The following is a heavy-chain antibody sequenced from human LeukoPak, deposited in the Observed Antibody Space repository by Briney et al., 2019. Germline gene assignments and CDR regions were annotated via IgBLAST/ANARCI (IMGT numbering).Heavy chain of an antibody. CDR2: IYYSGGT. CDR1: GGSISSYY. J-gene: IGHJ3*02. CDR3: ARYYYDDIGAFDI. D-gene: IGHD3-22*01. V-gene: IGHV4-59*08. Sequence: SETLSLTCTVSGGSISSYYWSWIRQPPGKGLEWIGYIYYSGGTNYNPSPKSRVTISVDTSKNQFSLKLSSVTAADTAVYYCARYYYDDIGAFDIWGQGTMVTVSS.